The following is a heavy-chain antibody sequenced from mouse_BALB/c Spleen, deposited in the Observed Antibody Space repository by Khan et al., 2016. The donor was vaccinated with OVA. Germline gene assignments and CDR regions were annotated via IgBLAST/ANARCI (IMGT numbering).Heavy chain of an antibody. V-gene: IGHV1-4*01. CDR1: GYTFTTYT. J-gene: IGHJ3*01. CDR2: INPSNGYT. D-gene: IGHD2-14*01. Sequence: QVQLQQSGAELARPGASVKMSCKASGYTFTTYTMHWEKQRPGQGLEWIGYINPSNGYTNYNQTCKDKYTLSADKPPSTAYMQLSSLKSDYSAVYYCAREGAYYRSDGWFSYWGQGTLVTVSA. CDR3: AREGAYYRSDGWFSY.